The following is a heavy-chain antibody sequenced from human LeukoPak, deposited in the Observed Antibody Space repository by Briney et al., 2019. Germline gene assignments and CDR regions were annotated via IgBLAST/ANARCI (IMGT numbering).Heavy chain of an antibody. Sequence: PGGSLRLSCAASGFTFTTYAMNWVRQAPGKGLEWVSAISNSGGSTYYADSVKGRFTISRDNSKNTLYLQMNSLRAEDTARYYCAKYKLLSRGFDSWGQGTLVTVSS. CDR3: AKYKLLSRGFDS. D-gene: IGHD1-1*01. V-gene: IGHV3-23*01. CDR1: GFTFTTYA. J-gene: IGHJ5*01. CDR2: ISNSGGST.